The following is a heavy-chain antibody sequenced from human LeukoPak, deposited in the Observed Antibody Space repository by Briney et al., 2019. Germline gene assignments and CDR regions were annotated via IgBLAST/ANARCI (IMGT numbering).Heavy chain of an antibody. J-gene: IGHJ4*02. CDR1: GYSFTTYW. CDR3: ARTYCGGDCYYSYFDY. D-gene: IGHD2-21*02. Sequence: GESLKISCKGSGYSFTTYWIGWVRQMPGKGLEWMGIIYPGDSDTRYSPSFQGQVTISADKSISTAYLRWSSLKASDTAMYYCARTYCGGDCYYSYFDYWGQGTLVTVSS. V-gene: IGHV5-51*01. CDR2: IYPGDSDT.